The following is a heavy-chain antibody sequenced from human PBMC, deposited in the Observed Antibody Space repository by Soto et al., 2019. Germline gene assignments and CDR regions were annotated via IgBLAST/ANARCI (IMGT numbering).Heavy chain of an antibody. CDR1: CYTFTSYG. CDR3: ARDSSPYGDYVGFDY. D-gene: IGHD4-17*01. V-gene: IGHV1-18*01. J-gene: IGHJ4*02. Sequence: QVQLVQSGAEVKKPGASVKVSCKASCYTFTSYGISWVRQAPGQGLEWMGWISAYNGNTNYAQKLQGRVTMTTDTSTSTAYMELRRLRSDDTAVYYCARDSSPYGDYVGFDYWGQGTLVTVSS. CDR2: ISAYNGNT.